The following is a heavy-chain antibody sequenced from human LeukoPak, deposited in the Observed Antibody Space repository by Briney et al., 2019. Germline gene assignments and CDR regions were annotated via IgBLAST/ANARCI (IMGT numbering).Heavy chain of an antibody. CDR1: GGSVSSGSYY. D-gene: IGHD6-6*01. Sequence: PSETLSLTCTVSGGSVSSGSYYWSWIRQPPGKGLEWIGYIYYSGSTNYNPSLKSRVTISVDTSKNQFSLKLSSVTAADTAVYYCATNKIKYSSSSYYYYGMDVWGQGTTVTVSS. CDR3: ATNKIKYSSSSYYYYGMDV. J-gene: IGHJ6*02. V-gene: IGHV4-61*01. CDR2: IYYSGST.